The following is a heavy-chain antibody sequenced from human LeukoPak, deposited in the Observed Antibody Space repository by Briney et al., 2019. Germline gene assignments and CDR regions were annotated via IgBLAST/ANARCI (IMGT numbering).Heavy chain of an antibody. D-gene: IGHD4-17*01. CDR1: GFTFSSYW. V-gene: IGHV3-74*03. J-gene: IGHJ5*02. Sequence: GGSLRLSCAASGFTFSSYWMHWVRQVPGKGLIWVGRINTYGTSTTYGDSVEGRFTISRDNAKNTLYLEMNSLRDDDTAVYYCARGSTTVTTKGWFDPWGQGAQVTVSS. CDR2: INTYGTST. CDR3: ARGSTTVTTKGWFDP.